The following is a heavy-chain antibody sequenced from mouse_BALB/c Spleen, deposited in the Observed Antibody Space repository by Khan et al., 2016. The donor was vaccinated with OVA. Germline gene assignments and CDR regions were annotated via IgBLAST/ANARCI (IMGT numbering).Heavy chain of an antibody. V-gene: IGHV1-85*01. Sequence: QVQLQQSGAELVKPGASVKLSCKASGYTFTSYDINWVSQRPEQGLEWIGWMFHGDGSTKYNETFKGQATLTTDTSSSTAYMQLSRLTSEDSGAYTCARGSDGGFAYWGQGTLVTVSA. D-gene: IGHD1-3*01. CDR3: ARGSDGGFAY. CDR1: GYTFTSYD. CDR2: MFHGDGST. J-gene: IGHJ3*01.